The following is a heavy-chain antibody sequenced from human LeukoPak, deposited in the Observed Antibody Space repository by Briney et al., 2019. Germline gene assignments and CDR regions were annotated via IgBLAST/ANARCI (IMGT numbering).Heavy chain of an antibody. J-gene: IGHJ4*02. CDR2: IYYSGST. V-gene: IGHV4-31*03. CDR1: GGPISSGGYY. Sequence: SETLSLTCTVSGGPISSGGYYWIWIRQHPGKGLEWIGYIYYSGSTYYNPSLKSRVTISVDTSKNQFSLKLSSVTAADTAVYYCARGDTRSWYDFFDYWGQGTLVTVSS. D-gene: IGHD6-13*01. CDR3: ARGDTRSWYDFFDY.